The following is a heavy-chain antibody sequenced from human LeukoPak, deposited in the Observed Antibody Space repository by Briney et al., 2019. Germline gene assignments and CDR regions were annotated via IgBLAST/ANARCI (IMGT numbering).Heavy chain of an antibody. D-gene: IGHD3-16*01. CDR1: DYSISSGYY. CDR2: NHYTGRT. V-gene: IGHV4-38-2*01. CDR3: ARGSGDFIWGTKGYFFDY. J-gene: IGHJ4*02. Sequence: PSETLSLTCAVSDYSISSGYYWGWIRQSPGKGPELIGRNHYTGRTDYIPSLKSRVTISLQTSKNQFYLNLSSVAAADTAVYYCARGSGDFIWGTKGYFFDYWGQGALVTVSS.